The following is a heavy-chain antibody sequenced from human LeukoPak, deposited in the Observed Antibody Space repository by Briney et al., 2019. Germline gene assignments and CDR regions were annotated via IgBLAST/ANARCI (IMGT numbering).Heavy chain of an antibody. CDR3: AKEPGIAAGMGYYFDY. CDR2: INHSGST. D-gene: IGHD6-13*01. Sequence: LETLSLTCAVYGGSFSGYYWSWIRQPPGKGREWIGEINHSGSTNYNPSLKSRVTISVDTSKNQFSLKLSSVTAADTAVYYCAKEPGIAAGMGYYFDYWGQGTLVTVSS. CDR1: GGSFSGYY. J-gene: IGHJ4*02. V-gene: IGHV4-34*01.